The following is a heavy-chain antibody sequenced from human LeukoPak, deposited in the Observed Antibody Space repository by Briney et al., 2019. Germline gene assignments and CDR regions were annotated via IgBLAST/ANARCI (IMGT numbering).Heavy chain of an antibody. V-gene: IGHV1-69*06. CDR3: ARDRYYYDSSGYYYVLDY. CDR2: IIPIFGTA. D-gene: IGHD3-22*01. J-gene: IGHJ4*02. CDR1: GGTFSSYA. Sequence: SVKVSCKASGGTFSSYAISWVRQAPGPGLEWMGGIIPIFGTANYAQKFQGRVTITADKSTSTAYMELSSLRSEDTAVYYCARDRYYYDSSGYYYVLDYWGQGTLVTVSS.